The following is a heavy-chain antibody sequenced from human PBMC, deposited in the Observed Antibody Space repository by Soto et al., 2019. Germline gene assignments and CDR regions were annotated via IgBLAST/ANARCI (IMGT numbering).Heavy chain of an antibody. J-gene: IGHJ4*02. V-gene: IGHV3-15*01. CDR3: TTVTTPENV. D-gene: IGHD1-1*01. CDR1: GLTISNAW. Sequence: EVQLVESGGGLVKPGGSLRLSCVASGLTISNAWVHWIRQAPGQGLEWVGRLKSKANGGTTDYAAPVDGRFTMSREDSINPLYLQMNSLKTEDTAVYLCTTVTTPENVWGQGTLVNVSS. CDR2: LKSKANGGTT.